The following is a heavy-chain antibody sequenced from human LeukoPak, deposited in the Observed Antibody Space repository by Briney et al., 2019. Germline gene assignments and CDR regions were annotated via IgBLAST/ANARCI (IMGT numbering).Heavy chain of an antibody. D-gene: IGHD6-6*01. CDR3: AREGRLIAPRPGVDY. Sequence: ASVKVSCKASGYTFTGYYMHWVRQAPGQGLEWMGWINPNSGGTNYAQKFQGRVTMARDTSISTAYMELSRLRSDDTAVYYCAREGRLIAPRPGVDYWGQGTLVTVSS. V-gene: IGHV1-2*02. J-gene: IGHJ4*02. CDR2: INPNSGGT. CDR1: GYTFTGYY.